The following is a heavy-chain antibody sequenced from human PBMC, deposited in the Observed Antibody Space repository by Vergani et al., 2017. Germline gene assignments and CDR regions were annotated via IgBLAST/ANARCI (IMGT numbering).Heavy chain of an antibody. J-gene: IGHJ4*02. Sequence: QVQLVESGGGVVQPGRSLRLSCAASGFTFSSYGMHWVRQAPGKGLEWVAVIWYDGSNKYYADSVKGRFTISRDNSKKTLYLQMNSLRAEDTAVYYCAPSASVEMATTIGAYWGQGTLVTVSS. CDR1: GFTFSSYG. CDR2: IWYDGSNK. CDR3: APSASVEMATTIGAY. D-gene: IGHD5-24*01. V-gene: IGHV3-33*01.